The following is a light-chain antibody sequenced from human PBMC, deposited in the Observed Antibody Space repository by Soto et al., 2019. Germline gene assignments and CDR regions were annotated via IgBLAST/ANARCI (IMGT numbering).Light chain of an antibody. CDR3: QQYGTSPLT. CDR1: QSLTNSF. CDR2: GAS. V-gene: IGKV3-20*01. Sequence: EIVLTQSTGTLSLSPGERATLSCRASQSLTNSFLAWYQQKPGQAPRLLIYGASSRATGIPNRFSGSGSGTDFTLTISRLEPEDFAVYYCQQYGTSPLTFGVGTKVEIK. J-gene: IGKJ4*01.